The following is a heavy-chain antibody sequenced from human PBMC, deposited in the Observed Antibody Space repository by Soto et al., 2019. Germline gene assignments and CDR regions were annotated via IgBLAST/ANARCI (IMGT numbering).Heavy chain of an antibody. Sequence: QVQLQESGPGLVKPSQTLSLTCSVSGASINHSDYYWSWIRQHPQRGLEWIAYIYYSGSTNYNPSIKSPITISVDPSKNQFSLKPSSMTAGDPAGYFWAGVAWGFDIWGQGTKVAVSS. CDR2: IYYSGST. J-gene: IGHJ3*02. CDR1: GASINHSDYY. D-gene: IGHD3-16*01. CDR3: AGVAWGFDI. V-gene: IGHV4-31*01.